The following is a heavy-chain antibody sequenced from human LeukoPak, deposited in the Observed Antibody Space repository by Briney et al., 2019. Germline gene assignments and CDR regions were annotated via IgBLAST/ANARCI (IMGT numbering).Heavy chain of an antibody. CDR3: ARAWGDGYNSYWYFDL. V-gene: IGHV3-48*03. CDR2: LSSSGSAF. Sequence: PGGSLRLSCENSGFTFRSYEMNWVRQAPGKGLEWIAYLSSSGSAFSYADSVKGRFTIARDNAKNSVYLEMNSLRAEDTAVYYCARAWGDGYNSYWYFDLWGRGTLVTVSS. CDR1: GFTFRSYE. D-gene: IGHD5-24*01. J-gene: IGHJ2*01.